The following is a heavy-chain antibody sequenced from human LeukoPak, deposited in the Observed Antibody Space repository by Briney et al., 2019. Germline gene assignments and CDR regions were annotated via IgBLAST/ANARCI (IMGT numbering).Heavy chain of an antibody. CDR1: GFTFSSYS. CDR2: ISSSSRYI. V-gene: IGHV3-21*01. CDR3: ARDPGGGD. J-gene: IGHJ4*02. Sequence: PGGSLRLSCAASGFTFSSYSMNWVRQAPGKGLEWVSSISSSSRYIYYADSVKGRFTISRDNAKNSLYLQMNSLRAEDTAVYYCARDPGGGDWGQGTLVTVSS. D-gene: IGHD1-26*01.